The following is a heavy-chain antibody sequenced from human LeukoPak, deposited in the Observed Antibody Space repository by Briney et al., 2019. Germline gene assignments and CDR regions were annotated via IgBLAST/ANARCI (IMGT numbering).Heavy chain of an antibody. V-gene: IGHV3-21*01. D-gene: IGHD5-24*01. CDR1: GFTFSSYS. CDR2: ISSSSSYI. CDR3: ARGKGYNLGMTEY. Sequence: GGSLRLSCAASGFTFSSYSMNWVRQAPGKGLEWVSSISSSSSYIYYADSVKGRFTISRDNAKNSLYLQMNSLRAEDTAVYYCARGKGYNLGMTEYWGQGALVTVSS. J-gene: IGHJ4*02.